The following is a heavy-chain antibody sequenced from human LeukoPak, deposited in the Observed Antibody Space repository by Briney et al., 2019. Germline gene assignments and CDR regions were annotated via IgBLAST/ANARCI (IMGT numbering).Heavy chain of an antibody. Sequence: ASVKVSCKAPGYPFTTYYIHWVRQAPGQGLEWMGCINPKNGDSKYAQKFQGRVTMTRATSIATAYMEVSRLTSDDTAVYFCARAGYDYGDSSDFWGQGTLVTVSS. J-gene: IGHJ4*02. V-gene: IGHV1-2*02. CDR2: INPKNGDS. D-gene: IGHD4-17*01. CDR3: ARAGYDYGDSSDF. CDR1: GYPFTTYY.